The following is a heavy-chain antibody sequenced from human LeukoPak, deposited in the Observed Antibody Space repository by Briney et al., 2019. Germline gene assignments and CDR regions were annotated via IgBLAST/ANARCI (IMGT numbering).Heavy chain of an antibody. CDR1: GFTFSSYG. CDR3: ARGHYYYDSSGSIY. V-gene: IGHV3-33*01. D-gene: IGHD3-22*01. J-gene: IGHJ4*02. Sequence: AGGSLRLSCAASGFTFSSYGMHWVRQAADKGLEWVAVLWYDGSNKYYADSVKGRFTISRDNSKNTLYLQMNSLRAEYTAVYYCARGHYYYDSSGSIYWGQGTLVTVSS. CDR2: LWYDGSNK.